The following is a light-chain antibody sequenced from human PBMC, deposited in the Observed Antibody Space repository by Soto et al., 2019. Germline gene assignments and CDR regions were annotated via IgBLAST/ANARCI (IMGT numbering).Light chain of an antibody. V-gene: IGLV2-8*01. CDR2: DVN. CDR3: SSHAGSNHPFV. Sequence: QSALTQPPSASGSPGQSVTISCTGTSSDVGGYNYVSWYQQHPGKAPQVLIYDVNKRPSGVPDRFSGSKSGNTASLTVSGLQAEDEADYYCSSHAGSNHPFVFGTGTKLTVL. J-gene: IGLJ1*01. CDR1: SSDVGGYNY.